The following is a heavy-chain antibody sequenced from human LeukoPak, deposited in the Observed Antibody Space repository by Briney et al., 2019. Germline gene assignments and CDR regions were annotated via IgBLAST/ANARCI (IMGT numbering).Heavy chain of an antibody. CDR1: GFTFSSYG. V-gene: IGHV3-30*02. J-gene: IGHJ4*02. CDR3: ARDGRRKGSGNFDY. D-gene: IGHD3-10*01. Sequence: GGSLRLSCAASGFTFSSYGMHWVRQAPGKGLEWVAFIRYDGSNKYYADSVKGRFTISRENAKNSLYLQMNSLRAGDTAVYYCARDGRRKGSGNFDYWGQGTLVTVSS. CDR2: IRYDGSNK.